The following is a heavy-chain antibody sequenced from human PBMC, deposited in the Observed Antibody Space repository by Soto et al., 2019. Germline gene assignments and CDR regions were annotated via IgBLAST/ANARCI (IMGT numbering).Heavy chain of an antibody. Sequence: QVQLVQSGPEVKKPGSSVRISCRSGGDTFSSYTVSWVRQTPGQGLEWMGRIIPVLGVTNASRKFKGRMTSTEDKSKTTARRGLSSLNSDDTARYYWARRRYWGVDGYTQYYYGMDVWGQGTSVIVSS. CDR3: ARRRYWGVDGYTQYYYGMDV. D-gene: IGHD2-21*02. CDR1: GDTFSSYT. J-gene: IGHJ6*02. CDR2: IIPVLGVT. V-gene: IGHV1-69*02.